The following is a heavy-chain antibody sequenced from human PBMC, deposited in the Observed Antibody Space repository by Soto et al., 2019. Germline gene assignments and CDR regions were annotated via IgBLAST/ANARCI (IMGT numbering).Heavy chain of an antibody. J-gene: IGHJ6*02. CDR1: GFTFTSSA. Sequence: ASVKVSCKASGFTFTSSAVQWVRQARGQRLEWIGWIVVGSGNTNYAQKFQERVTITRDMSTSTAYMELSSLRSEDTAVYYCAAESKYDFWSGYYFNGYYYYGMDVWG. CDR3: AAESKYDFWSGYYFNGYYYYGMDV. V-gene: IGHV1-58*01. D-gene: IGHD3-3*01. CDR2: IVVGSGNT.